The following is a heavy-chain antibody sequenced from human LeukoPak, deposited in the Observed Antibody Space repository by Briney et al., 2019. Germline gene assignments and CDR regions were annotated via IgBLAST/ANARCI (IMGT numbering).Heavy chain of an antibody. CDR1: GYTFTSYG. V-gene: IGHV1-18*01. J-gene: IGHJ4*02. CDR2: ISAYNGNT. Sequence: VASVKVSFKASGYTFTSYGISWVRQAPGQGLEWMGWISAYNGNTNYAQKLHGRVTMTTDTSTSTAYMELRILRSDDSAVYYCGRVDYYRSGSYRGATESRGEGTLVT. D-gene: IGHD3-10*01. CDR3: GRVDYYRSGSYRGATES.